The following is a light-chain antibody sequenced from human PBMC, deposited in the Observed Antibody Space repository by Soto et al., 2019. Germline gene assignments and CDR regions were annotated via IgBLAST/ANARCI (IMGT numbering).Light chain of an antibody. Sequence: AIQLTQSPSSLSAFVGDRVTITCRASHDISSALAWYQQKPGRAPKLLIYDASKLQSGVPSRFSGSGSGTDFTLTISSLQPEDFATYYCQQLNSYPITFGQGTRLEIK. V-gene: IGKV1-13*02. J-gene: IGKJ5*01. CDR2: DAS. CDR3: QQLNSYPIT. CDR1: HDISSA.